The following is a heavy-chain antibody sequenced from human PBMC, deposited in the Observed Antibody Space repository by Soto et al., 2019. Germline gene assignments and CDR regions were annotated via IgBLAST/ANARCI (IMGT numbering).Heavy chain of an antibody. Sequence: PGGSLRLSCAASGFTFSSYALHWVRQAPGKGLEWVAVISYDGSNQFYADSVKGRFTISRDNSKNTLYLQMNGLRVEDTAVYYCARGGGRGYSSPSGYFDYWGQGTLVTVSS. CDR1: GFTFSSYA. V-gene: IGHV3-30-3*01. J-gene: IGHJ4*02. D-gene: IGHD6-6*01. CDR2: ISYDGSNQ. CDR3: ARGGGRGYSSPSGYFDY.